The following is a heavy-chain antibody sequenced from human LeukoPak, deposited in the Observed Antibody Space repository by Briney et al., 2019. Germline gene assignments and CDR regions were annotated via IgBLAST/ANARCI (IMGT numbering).Heavy chain of an antibody. Sequence: SGTLSLTCAVYGGSFSGYYWSWIRQPPGKGLEWIGEINHSGSTNYNPSLKSRVTISVDTSKNQFSLKLSSVTAADTAVYYCARGVYLGNGYYFDYWGQGTLVTVSS. D-gene: IGHD2-8*01. CDR1: GGSFSGYY. CDR3: ARGVYLGNGYYFDY. J-gene: IGHJ4*02. V-gene: IGHV4-34*01. CDR2: INHSGST.